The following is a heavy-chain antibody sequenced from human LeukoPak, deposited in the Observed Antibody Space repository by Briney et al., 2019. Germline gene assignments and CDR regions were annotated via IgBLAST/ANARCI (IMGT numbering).Heavy chain of an antibody. CDR2: MYPGDSDT. Sequence: GESLKISCKGSGYSFTTYWIGWVRQMPGKGLEWMGIMYPGDSDTRYSPSFQGQVTISADKSISTAYLQWSSLKASDTAMYYCASAPSMVRGDPPYYFDYWGQGTLVTVSS. V-gene: IGHV5-51*01. J-gene: IGHJ4*02. CDR3: ASAPSMVRGDPPYYFDY. D-gene: IGHD3-10*01. CDR1: GYSFTTYW.